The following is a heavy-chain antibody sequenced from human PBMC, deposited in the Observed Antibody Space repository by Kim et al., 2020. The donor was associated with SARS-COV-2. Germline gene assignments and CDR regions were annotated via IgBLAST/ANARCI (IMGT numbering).Heavy chain of an antibody. J-gene: IGHJ4*02. D-gene: IGHD6-13*01. CDR3: AKTSDSSSLGYFDY. CDR1: GFTFSSYG. CDR2: ISYDGSNK. Sequence: AGSLRLSCAASGFTFSSYGMHWVRQAPGKGLEWVAVISYDGSNKYYADSVKGRFTISRDNSKNTLYLQMNSLRAEDTAVYYCAKTSDSSSLGYFDYWGQG. V-gene: IGHV3-30*18.